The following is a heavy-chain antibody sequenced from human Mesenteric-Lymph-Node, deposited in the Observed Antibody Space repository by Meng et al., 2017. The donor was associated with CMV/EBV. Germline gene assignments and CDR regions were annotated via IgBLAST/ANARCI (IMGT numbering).Heavy chain of an antibody. Sequence: GGSLRLSCAASGFSFDDYAMSWVRQAPGKGLEWVCGINWDGAIITYADSVRGRFTVSRDNAKNSLFLQMHSLRDEDSAIYYYARDRVIALFGMDVWGQGTSVTVSS. D-gene: IGHD2-21*01. CDR1: GFSFDDYA. CDR3: ARDRVIALFGMDV. CDR2: INWDGAII. V-gene: IGHV3-20*04. J-gene: IGHJ6*02.